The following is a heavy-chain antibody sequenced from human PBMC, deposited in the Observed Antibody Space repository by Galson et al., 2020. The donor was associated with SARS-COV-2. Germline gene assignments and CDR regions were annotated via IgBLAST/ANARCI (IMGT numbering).Heavy chain of an antibody. J-gene: IGHJ3*02. CDR1: GFTFSSYA. D-gene: IGHD3-22*01. CDR2: ISSNGGST. Sequence: GGSLRLYCSASGFTFSSYAMHWVRQAPGKGLEYVSAISSNGGSTYYADSVKGRFTISRDNSKNTLYLQMSSLRAEDTAVYYCVKGYYYDSSGYYSFAFDIWGQGTMVTVSS. V-gene: IGHV3-64D*06. CDR3: VKGYYYDSSGYYSFAFDI.